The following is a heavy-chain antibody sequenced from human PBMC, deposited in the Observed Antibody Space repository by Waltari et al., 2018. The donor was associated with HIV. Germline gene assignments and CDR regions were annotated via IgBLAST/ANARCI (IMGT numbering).Heavy chain of an antibody. V-gene: IGHV3-74*01. CDR2: INGDGSTT. Sequence: EVQLVEPGGGLVQPGASLSLSFAAPGLPLSSSWMHWVRQAPGKGLVWVSRINGDGSTTSYADSVKGRFTISRDNAKNTLYLQMNSLRAEDTAVYYCARIAYDSSGYGWFDPWGQGTLVTVSS. CDR1: GLPLSSSW. D-gene: IGHD3-22*01. CDR3: ARIAYDSSGYGWFDP. J-gene: IGHJ5*02.